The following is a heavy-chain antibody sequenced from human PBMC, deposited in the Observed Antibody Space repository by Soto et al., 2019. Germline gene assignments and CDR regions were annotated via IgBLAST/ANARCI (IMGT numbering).Heavy chain of an antibody. V-gene: IGHV1-3*01. CDR1: GYTFSNCG. CDR3: ARDGPGAGNIIFDH. CDR2: INAGNGNT. J-gene: IGHJ4*02. Sequence: ASVKVSCKASGYTFSNCGIHWVRQAPGQRPEWMGWINAGNGNTKYSQKFQHRVSITRDTSASTAYMELSSLRSEDTAMYYCARDGPGAGNIIFDHGGQGTRVTVSP. D-gene: IGHD1-20*01.